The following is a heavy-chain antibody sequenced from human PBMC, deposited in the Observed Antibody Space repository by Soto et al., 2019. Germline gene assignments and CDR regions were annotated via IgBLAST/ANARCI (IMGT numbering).Heavy chain of an antibody. D-gene: IGHD3-3*01. V-gene: IGHV1-18*01. Sequence: QVQLVQSGAEVKDPGASVKVSCKTSGYTFTSRGIYWVRQSPGQGLEWMGWISPYNGNTNYAQSLQGRVTLSRDTSTGKAYMELRSLSSDYTAVYYWGREAGYYDWSFYLCGRGTPVTGSS. J-gene: IGHJ2*01. CDR2: ISPYNGNT. CDR3: GREAGYYDWSFYL. CDR1: GYTFTSRG.